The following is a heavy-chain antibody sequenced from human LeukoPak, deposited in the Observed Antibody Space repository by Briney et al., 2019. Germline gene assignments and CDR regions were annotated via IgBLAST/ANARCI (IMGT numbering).Heavy chain of an antibody. J-gene: IGHJ5*02. V-gene: IGHV4-59*01. CDR1: GVSISSYY. CDR2: IYYSGST. Sequence: PSETLSLTCTVSGVSISSYYWSWIRQPPGKGLEWIGYIYYSGSTNYNPSLKSRVTISVDTSKNQFSLKLSSVTTGDTAVYYCARDRGPRFDPWGQGTLVTVSS. D-gene: IGHD3-10*01. CDR3: ARDRGPRFDP.